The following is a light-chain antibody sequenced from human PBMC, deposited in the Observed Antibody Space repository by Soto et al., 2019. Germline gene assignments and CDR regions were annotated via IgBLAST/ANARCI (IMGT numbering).Light chain of an antibody. Sequence: EIVMTQSPATLSVSPGERATLSCRASQSVSSDLAWYHQKPGQAPRLLIYGASTRATGIPARFSGSGSGTEFTLTINSLQSEDFAVYYCQQYNKWPRTFGQGDQGGYQ. CDR3: QQYNKWPRT. J-gene: IGKJ1*01. CDR2: GAS. CDR1: QSVSSD. V-gene: IGKV3-15*01.